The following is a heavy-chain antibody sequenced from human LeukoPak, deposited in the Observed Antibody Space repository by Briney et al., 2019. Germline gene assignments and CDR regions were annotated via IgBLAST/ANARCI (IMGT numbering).Heavy chain of an antibody. V-gene: IGHV4-4*07. D-gene: IGHD4-17*01. CDR3: ARSAGDYVGWSFDV. CDR1: GASISYYY. J-gene: IGHJ3*01. CDR2: LYATGTT. Sequence: PSETLSLTCAVSGASISYYYWSWIRQPAGKRLEWIGRLYATGTTIYNPSLKSRAIMSVDTSKNQFSLNPTSVTAADTAVYYCARSAGDYVGWSFDVWGQGTMVTVSS.